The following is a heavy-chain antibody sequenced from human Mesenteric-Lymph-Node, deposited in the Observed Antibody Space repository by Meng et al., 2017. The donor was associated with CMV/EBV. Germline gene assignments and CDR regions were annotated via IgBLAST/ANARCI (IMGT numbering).Heavy chain of an antibody. Sequence: QLQHVGAARLTPSYTLSPPAVVYGGSFSGYYWSWIRQPPGKGLEGIGKINHSGSTNYNPSLKSRVTISVDTSKNQFSLKLSSVTAADTAVYYCARHQRWLKSEGGFNYWGQGTLVTVSS. J-gene: IGHJ4*02. D-gene: IGHD4-23*01. CDR2: INHSGST. CDR1: GGSFSGYY. CDR3: ARHQRWLKSEGGFNY. V-gene: IGHV4-34*01.